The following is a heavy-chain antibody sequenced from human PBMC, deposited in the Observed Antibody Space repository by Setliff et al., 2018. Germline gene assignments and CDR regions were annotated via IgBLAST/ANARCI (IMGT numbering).Heavy chain of an antibody. CDR2: IYPGDSDT. V-gene: IGHV5-51*01. CDR3: ARVTPDYYYYYGMDV. Sequence: GESLTLSCKGSGYSFTSYWIGWVRQMPGKGLEWMGIIYPGDSDTRYSPSFQGQVTISADKSISTAYLQWSSLKASDTAMYYCARVTPDYYYYYGMDVWGQGTTVTVSS. J-gene: IGHJ6*02. D-gene: IGHD5-18*01. CDR1: GYSFTSYW.